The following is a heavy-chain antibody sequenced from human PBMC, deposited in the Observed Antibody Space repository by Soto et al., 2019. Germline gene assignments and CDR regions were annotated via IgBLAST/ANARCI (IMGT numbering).Heavy chain of an antibody. Sequence: SETLSLTCTVSGGSISSGGYYWSWIRQHPGKGLEWIGYIYYSGSTYYNPSLKSRVTISVDTSKNQFSLKLSSVTAADTAVYYCARGGSYGSGFSIDYWGQGTLVTVSS. V-gene: IGHV4-31*03. CDR3: ARGGSYGSGFSIDY. D-gene: IGHD3-10*01. CDR1: GGSISSGGYY. J-gene: IGHJ4*02. CDR2: IYYSGST.